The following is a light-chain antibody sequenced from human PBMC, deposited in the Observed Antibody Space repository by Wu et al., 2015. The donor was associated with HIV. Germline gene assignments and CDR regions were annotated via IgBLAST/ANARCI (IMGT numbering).Light chain of an antibody. Sequence: AIRMTQSPSSLSASTGDRVTITCRASQGINTYLAWYQQKPGKAPKLLISAASTLQSGVPSRFSGSGSGTDFTLTISCLQSEDFASYYCQQYNTAPWTFGQGTKVEMK. V-gene: IGKV1-8*01. CDR3: QQYNTAPWT. CDR1: QGINTY. J-gene: IGKJ1*01. CDR2: AAS.